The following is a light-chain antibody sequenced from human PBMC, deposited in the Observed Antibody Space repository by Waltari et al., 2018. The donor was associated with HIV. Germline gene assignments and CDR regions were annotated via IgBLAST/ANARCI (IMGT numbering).Light chain of an antibody. CDR2: GAS. Sequence: DIQMTQSPSSLSASVGDRVTLTCRSSQDINKYLNWFQQKAGQAPKILIHGASRLESGVPSRFSGSGSGTDFSLTISSLQPEDFATYYCLQSFKTPLTFGPGTKVEI. CDR3: LQSFKTPLT. V-gene: IGKV1-39*01. J-gene: IGKJ3*01. CDR1: QDINKY.